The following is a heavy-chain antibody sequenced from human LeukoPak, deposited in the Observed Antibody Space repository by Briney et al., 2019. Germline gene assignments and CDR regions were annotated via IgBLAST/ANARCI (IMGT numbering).Heavy chain of an antibody. J-gene: IGHJ4*02. V-gene: IGHV3-23*01. CDR3: AKDPPSSGTTFDY. CDR2: ISGNGGAT. CDR1: GFTFSSYA. D-gene: IGHD2/OR15-2a*01. Sequence: GGSLRLSCAASGFTFSSYAMSWVRQAPGMGLEWVSTISGNGGATYYADSVKGRFTISRDNSKNTLYLQMNSLRAEDTAVYCCAKDPPSSGTTFDYWGQGTLVTVSS.